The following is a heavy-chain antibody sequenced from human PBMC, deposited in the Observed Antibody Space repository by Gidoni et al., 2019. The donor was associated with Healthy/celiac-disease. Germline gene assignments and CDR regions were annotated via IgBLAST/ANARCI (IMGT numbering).Heavy chain of an antibody. CDR3: AKPGPDPTQTVLLWFGELLNPYYFDY. CDR1: GFTFSSYW. CDR2: IKQDGSEK. V-gene: IGHV3-7*02. J-gene: IGHJ4*02. D-gene: IGHD3-10*01. Sequence: EVQLVESGGGLVQPGGSLRLSCAASGFTFSSYWMSWVRQAPGKGLEWVANIKQDGSEKYYVDSVKGRFTISRDNAKNSLYLQMNSLRAEDTAVYYCAKPGPDPTQTVLLWFGELLNPYYFDYWGQGTLVTVSS.